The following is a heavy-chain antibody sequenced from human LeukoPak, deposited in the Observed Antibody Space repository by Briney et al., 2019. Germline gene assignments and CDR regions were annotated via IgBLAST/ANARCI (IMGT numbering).Heavy chain of an antibody. Sequence: SGGSLRLSCAASGFTFSSYSMNWVRQAPGKGLEWVSSISSSSSYIYYADSVKGRFTISRDNAKNSLYLQMNSLRAEDTAVYYCASRSPARSSSWGYYYYYMDVWGKGTTVTVSS. V-gene: IGHV3-21*01. CDR2: ISSSSSYI. J-gene: IGHJ6*03. CDR1: GFTFSSYS. CDR3: ASRSPARSSSWGYYYYYMDV. D-gene: IGHD6-6*01.